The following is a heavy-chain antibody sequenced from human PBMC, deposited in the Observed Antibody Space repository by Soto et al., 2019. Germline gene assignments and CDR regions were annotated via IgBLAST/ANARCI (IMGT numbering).Heavy chain of an antibody. Sequence: ASVKVSCKASESTFINYDISWVRQATGQGLEWMGWMNPNSGNTGYALKFQGRVSMTMNTSIYKVLLELSRLASADPAVYYCVRMGSNGTLNWLDPWGQGTLVTVSS. CDR2: MNPNSGNT. CDR3: VRMGSNGTLNWLDP. CDR1: ESTFINYD. J-gene: IGHJ5*02. V-gene: IGHV1-8*01. D-gene: IGHD1-1*01.